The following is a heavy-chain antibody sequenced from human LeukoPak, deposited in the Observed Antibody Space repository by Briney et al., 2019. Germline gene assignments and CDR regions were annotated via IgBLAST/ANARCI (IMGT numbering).Heavy chain of an antibody. CDR3: AADISYDSSGYYPGDY. Sequence: TSVKVSCKASGFTFTSSAVQWVRQAHGQRLEWIEWIVVGSGNTNYAQKFQERVTITRDMSTSTAYMELSSLRSEDTAVYYCAADISYDSSGYYPGDYWGQGTLVTVSS. D-gene: IGHD3-22*01. V-gene: IGHV1-58*01. CDR2: IVVGSGNT. J-gene: IGHJ4*02. CDR1: GFTFTSSA.